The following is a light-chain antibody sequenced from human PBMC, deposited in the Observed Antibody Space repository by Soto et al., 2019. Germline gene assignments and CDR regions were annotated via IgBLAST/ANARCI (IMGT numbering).Light chain of an antibody. CDR3: QQYKSYPWT. CDR1: QSISSW. V-gene: IGKV1-5*03. Sequence: EIQMTQSPSTLSSSVGDRVTITCRASQSISSWLAWYQQKPGKAPKLLIYKASSLESGVPSRFSGSGSGTEFTLTIRSLQPDDFATYYCQQYKSYPWTFGQGTKVEIK. J-gene: IGKJ1*01. CDR2: KAS.